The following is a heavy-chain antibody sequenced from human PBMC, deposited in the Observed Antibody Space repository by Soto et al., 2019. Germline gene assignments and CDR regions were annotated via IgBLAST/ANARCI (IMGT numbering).Heavy chain of an antibody. CDR3: TTDHCISTSCYLHYYYGMDV. CDR1: GFTFSNAW. D-gene: IGHD2-2*01. J-gene: IGHJ6*02. V-gene: IGHV3-15*07. Sequence: PGGSLRLSCAASGFTFSNAWMNWVRQAPGKGLEWVGRIKSKTDGGTTDYAAPVKGRFTISRGDSKNTLYLQMNSLKTEDTAVYYCTTDHCISTSCYLHYYYGMDVWGQGTTVTV. CDR2: IKSKTDGGTT.